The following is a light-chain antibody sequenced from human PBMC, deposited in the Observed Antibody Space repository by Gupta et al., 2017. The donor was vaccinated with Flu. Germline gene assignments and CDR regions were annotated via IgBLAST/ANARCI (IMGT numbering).Light chain of an antibody. Sequence: PSSLSASLGDRVTITCRASHDIKNYLNWYQQKPGRAPKLLIYAASSLQGGVPSRFSGSGSGTDFTLSISSLQPEDFATYFCQQSDSAPHTFGQGTKLEIK. CDR2: AAS. CDR3: QQSDSAPHT. CDR1: HDIKNY. J-gene: IGKJ2*01. V-gene: IGKV1-39*01.